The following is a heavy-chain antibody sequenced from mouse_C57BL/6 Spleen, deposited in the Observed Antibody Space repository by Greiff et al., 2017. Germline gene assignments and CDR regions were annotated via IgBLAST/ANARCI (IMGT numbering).Heavy chain of an antibody. J-gene: IGHJ3*01. V-gene: IGHV1-69*01. CDR2: IDPSDSYP. D-gene: IGHD2-4*01. CDR1: GYTFTSYW. CDR3: ARGDDYDRAWFAY. Sequence: QVQLQQPGAELVMPGASVKLSCKASGYTFTSYWMHWVKQRPGQGLEWIGEIDPSDSYPNYNQKIKGKFTLTVDKSSSTASMQLRSLTSEDSSVYYCARGDDYDRAWFAYWGQGTLVTVSA.